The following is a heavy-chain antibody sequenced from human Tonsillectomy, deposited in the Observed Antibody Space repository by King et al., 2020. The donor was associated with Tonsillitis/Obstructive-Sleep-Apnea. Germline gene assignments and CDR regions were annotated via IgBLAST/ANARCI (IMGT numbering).Heavy chain of an antibody. CDR2: IFPGDSDT. CDR3: ARPRGDYVLDL. V-gene: IGHV5-51*01. CDR1: GYNFIGQW. J-gene: IGHJ6*04. Sequence: VQLVESGAALKKPGESLKISCKCSGYNFIGQWIAWVRQTPGKGREWMGMIFPGDSDTKYSPSFQGQVTMSADESICTVYLQWSSLKASDNAMYYCARPRGDYVLDLWGKGTTVTVSS. D-gene: IGHD4-17*01.